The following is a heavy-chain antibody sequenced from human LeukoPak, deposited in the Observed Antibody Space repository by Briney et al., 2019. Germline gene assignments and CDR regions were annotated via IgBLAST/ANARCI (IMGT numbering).Heavy chain of an antibody. CDR3: ARVKAAARPYFVHGMDV. V-gene: IGHV1-8*01. CDR1: GYTCTSYD. D-gene: IGHD6-6*01. J-gene: IGHJ6*02. Sequence: ASVKVSCKASGYTCTSYDSNWVRQSTGQGLGWVGWMNPNSGNKGYAQKFQGRVTMTRNTSTSTAYMERSSLRSEDTAVYYCARVKAAARPYFVHGMDVWGQGTTVTVSS. CDR2: MNPNSGNK.